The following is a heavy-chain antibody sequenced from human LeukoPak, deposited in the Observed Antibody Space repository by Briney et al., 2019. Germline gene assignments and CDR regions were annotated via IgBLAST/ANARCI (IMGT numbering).Heavy chain of an antibody. CDR3: ARNSDILTESYGAFDM. CDR2: VYMAGST. Sequence: GGSLRLSCALSGFTVTDYYMSWVRQAPGKGLEWVSVVYMAGSTYYAHSVRGRFAVSRDTSKNTVYLQMNSLRVEDTAVYYCARNSDILTESYGAFDMWGQGTMVTVSS. CDR1: GFTVTDYY. D-gene: IGHD3-9*01. V-gene: IGHV3-53*01. J-gene: IGHJ3*02.